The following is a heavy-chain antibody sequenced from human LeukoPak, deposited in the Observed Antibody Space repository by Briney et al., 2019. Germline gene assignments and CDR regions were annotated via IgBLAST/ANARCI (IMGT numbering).Heavy chain of an antibody. Sequence: SETLSLTCTVSGGSICSRYYYWGWIRQTLGKGLEWIGSMSYGGNTYYNPSLESRVTLSVDTSKSQFSLKLSSVTAADTAVYYCARHEGRSSSWDYFDYWGQGTLVTVSS. CDR2: MSYGGNT. CDR3: ARHEGRSSSWDYFDY. J-gene: IGHJ4*02. CDR1: GGSICSRYYY. V-gene: IGHV4-39*01. D-gene: IGHD6-13*01.